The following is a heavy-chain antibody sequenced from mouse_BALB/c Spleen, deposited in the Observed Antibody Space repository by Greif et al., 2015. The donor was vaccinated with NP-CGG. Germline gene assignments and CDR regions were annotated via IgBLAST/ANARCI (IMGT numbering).Heavy chain of an antibody. CDR1: GYSITSDYA. CDR3: ARNYGSSYYFDY. D-gene: IGHD1-1*01. V-gene: IGHV3-2*02. Sequence: EVKVEESGPGLVKPSQSLSLTCTVTGYSITSDYAWNWIRQFPGNKLEWMGYISYSGSTSYNPSLKSRISITRDTSKNQFLLQLNSVTTEDTATYYCARNYGSSYYFDYWGQGATLTVSS. J-gene: IGHJ2*01. CDR2: ISYSGST.